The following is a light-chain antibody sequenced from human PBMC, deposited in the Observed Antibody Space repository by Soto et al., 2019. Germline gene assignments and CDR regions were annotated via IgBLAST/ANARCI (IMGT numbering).Light chain of an antibody. CDR3: QHYNSYPFT. J-gene: IGKJ5*01. V-gene: IGKV1-5*01. Sequence: DIQLTQSTSTLSASSGDRVTITCRASQIISSWLAWYQQKPGKAPKLLIYDASTLQSGVPSRFSGSGSGTEFTLTISSLQPDDFATYYCQHYNSYPFTFGQGTRLEI. CDR2: DAS. CDR1: QIISSW.